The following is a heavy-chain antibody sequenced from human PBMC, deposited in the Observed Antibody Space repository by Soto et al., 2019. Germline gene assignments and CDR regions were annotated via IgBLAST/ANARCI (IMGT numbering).Heavy chain of an antibody. CDR3: ARHKRLGELSSLYNWFDP. CDR2: IIPIFGTA. V-gene: IGHV1-69*01. D-gene: IGHD3-16*02. CDR1: GGTFSSYA. J-gene: IGHJ5*02. Sequence: VQLVQSGAEVKKPGSSVKVSCKASGGTFSSYAISWVRQAPGQGLEWMGGIIPIFGTANYAQKFQGRVTITADESTSTAYMELSSLRSEDTAVYYCARHKRLGELSSLYNWFDPWGQGTLVTVSS.